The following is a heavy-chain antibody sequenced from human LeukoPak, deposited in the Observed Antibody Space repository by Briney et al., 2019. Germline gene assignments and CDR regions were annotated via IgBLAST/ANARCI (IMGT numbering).Heavy chain of an antibody. J-gene: IGHJ4*02. V-gene: IGHV4-34*01. CDR1: GVSFDDYY. Sequence: SETLSLTCGVSGVSFDDYYWSWVSQTPGKGLEWLGEINHSGYTNDSPSLKSRVTLSIDTSRKQFSLKLRSVTVADAGIYYCTRMTTGHDYWGQGTLVTVSS. D-gene: IGHD4-17*01. CDR3: TRMTTGHDY. CDR2: INHSGYT.